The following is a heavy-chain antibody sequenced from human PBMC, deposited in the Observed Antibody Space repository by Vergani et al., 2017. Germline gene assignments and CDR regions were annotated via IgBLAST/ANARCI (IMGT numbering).Heavy chain of an antibody. J-gene: IGHJ4*02. D-gene: IGHD2-21*02. CDR3: AKYLRDSTDGLPDS. Sequence: VQLVESGGGLVQPGGSLRLSCAASGFTLSDHVMDWIRQAPGKGLEWLAYIGKDGINTRYRDAVKGRFTVSRDNSKDILYLQMDSLRSEDTALYYCAKYLRDSTDGLPDSWGPGTLVIVSS. CDR2: IGKDGINT. CDR1: GFTLSDHV. V-gene: IGHV3-30*02.